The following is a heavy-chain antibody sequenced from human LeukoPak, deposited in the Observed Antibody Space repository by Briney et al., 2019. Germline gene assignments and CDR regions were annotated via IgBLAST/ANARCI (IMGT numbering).Heavy chain of an antibody. J-gene: IGHJ5*02. CDR3: AKDVSWNWFDP. V-gene: IGHV3-30*18. CDR2: ISYDGSNK. CDR1: GFTFSTYA. Sequence: PGRSLRLSCAASGFTFSTYAMHWVRQAPGKGLEWVAVISYDGSNKYYADSVKGRFTISRDNSKNTLYLKMNTLRAEDTAVYYCAKDVSWNWFDPWGQGTVVTVSS.